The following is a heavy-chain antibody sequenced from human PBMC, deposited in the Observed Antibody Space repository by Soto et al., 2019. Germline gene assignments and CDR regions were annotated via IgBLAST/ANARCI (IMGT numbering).Heavy chain of an antibody. D-gene: IGHD1-26*01. Sequence: PSETLSLTCTVSGGSISSYYWSWIRQPPGKGLEWIGYIYYSGSTNYNPSLKSRVTISVDTSKNQFSLKLSSVTAADTAVYYCAGALGELGGYRCFDSWGQGTLVTVSS. CDR2: IYYSGST. CDR1: GGSISSYY. J-gene: IGHJ5*01. V-gene: IGHV4-59*01. CDR3: AGALGELGGYRCFDS.